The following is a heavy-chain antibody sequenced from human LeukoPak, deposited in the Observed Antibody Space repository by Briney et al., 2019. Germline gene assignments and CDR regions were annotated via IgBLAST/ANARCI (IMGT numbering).Heavy chain of an antibody. CDR1: GGSISSSSYY. CDR3: ASRELYSSEPFDY. Sequence: PSQTLSLTCTVSGGSISSSSYYWGWIRQPPGKGLEWIGSIYYSGSTYYNPSLKSRVTISVDTSKNQFSLKLSSVTAADTAVYYCASRELYSSEPFDYWGQGTLVTVSS. CDR2: IYYSGST. J-gene: IGHJ4*02. D-gene: IGHD6-25*01. V-gene: IGHV4-39*01.